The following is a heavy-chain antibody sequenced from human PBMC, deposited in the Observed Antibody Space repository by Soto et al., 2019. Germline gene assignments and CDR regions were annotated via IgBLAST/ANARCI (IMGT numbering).Heavy chain of an antibody. V-gene: IGHV3-21*01. J-gene: IGHJ4*02. CDR1: GFTFTRYS. Sequence: GGSLRLSCAASGFTFTRYSMNWVRQAPGKGLEWVSSISSTTNYIYYADSMKGRFTVSRDNAKSSVHLEMNSLSAEDTAVYYCARESEDLTSNFDYWGQGTMVTVSS. CDR2: ISSTTNYI. CDR3: ARESEDLTSNFDY.